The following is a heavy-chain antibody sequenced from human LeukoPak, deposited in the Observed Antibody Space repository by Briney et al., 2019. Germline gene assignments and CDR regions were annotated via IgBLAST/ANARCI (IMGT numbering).Heavy chain of an antibody. CDR2: IIPIFGTA. D-gene: IGHD1-1*01. CDR3: ASTYNWNVPLPDY. CDR1: GGTFSSYA. Sequence: SVKVSCKASGGTFSSYAISWVRQAPGQGLEWMGRIIPIFGTANYAQKFQGRVTITTDESTSTAYMELNSLRSEDTAVYYCASTYNWNVPLPDYWGQGTLVTVSS. V-gene: IGHV1-69*05. J-gene: IGHJ4*02.